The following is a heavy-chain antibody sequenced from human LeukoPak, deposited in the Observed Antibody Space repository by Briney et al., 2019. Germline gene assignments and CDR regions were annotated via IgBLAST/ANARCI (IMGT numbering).Heavy chain of an antibody. Sequence: ASVKVSCKASGYRFTDYWMHWVRQAPGQGLEWMGRINPNSGGTNYAQKFQGRVTMTRDTSISTAYMELSRLRSDDTAVYYCAREKYYYDSSGYYPVDYWGQGTLVTVSS. CDR3: AREKYYYDSSGYYPVDY. J-gene: IGHJ4*02. D-gene: IGHD3-22*01. V-gene: IGHV1-2*06. CDR1: GYRFTDYW. CDR2: INPNSGGT.